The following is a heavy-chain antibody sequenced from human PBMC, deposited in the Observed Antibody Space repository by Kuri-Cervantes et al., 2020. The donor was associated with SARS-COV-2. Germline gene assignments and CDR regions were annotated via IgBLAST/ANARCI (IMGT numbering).Heavy chain of an antibody. Sequence: GESLKISCAASVFSFGTSAMSWVRQAPGKGLEWVSSISGSGSGTYYADSVKGRFTISRDNSKNTLYLQMSSLRAEDTAMYYCARDRIGVHDSWGQGTLVTVSS. CDR2: ISGSGSGT. D-gene: IGHD2-15*01. V-gene: IGHV3-23*01. CDR3: ARDRIGVHDS. CDR1: VFSFGTSA. J-gene: IGHJ4*02.